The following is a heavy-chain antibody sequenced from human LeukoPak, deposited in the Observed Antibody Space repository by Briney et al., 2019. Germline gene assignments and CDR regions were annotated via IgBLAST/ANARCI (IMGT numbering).Heavy chain of an antibody. CDR2: INNNGGTT. V-gene: IGHV3-64D*06. Sequence: GGSLRLSCSGSGFPFSSYALHWVRQAPRKGLEYVSAINNNGGTTYYADSVKDRFTISRDNSKNTLFLQMSSLRPEDTAVYYCLYGDYGGDAFAFWGQGAMVTVSS. D-gene: IGHD4-17*01. J-gene: IGHJ3*01. CDR1: GFPFSSYA. CDR3: LYGDYGGDAFAF.